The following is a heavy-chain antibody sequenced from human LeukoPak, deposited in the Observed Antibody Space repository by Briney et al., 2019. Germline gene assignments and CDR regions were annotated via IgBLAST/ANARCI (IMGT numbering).Heavy chain of an antibody. CDR3: ARDQGLGVRGSGYYWTTPSDY. V-gene: IGHV4-4*07. CDR1: GGSISSYY. J-gene: IGHJ4*02. Sequence: SETLSLTCTVSGGSISSYYWSWIRQPAGKGLEWIGRIYTSESTNYNPSLKSRVTMSVDTSKNQFSLKLSSVTAADTAVYYCARDQGLGVRGSGYYWTTPSDYWGQGTLVTVSS. D-gene: IGHD3-22*01. CDR2: IYTSEST.